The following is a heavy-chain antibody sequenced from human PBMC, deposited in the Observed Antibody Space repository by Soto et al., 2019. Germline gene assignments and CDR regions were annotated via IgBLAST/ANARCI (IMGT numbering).Heavy chain of an antibody. CDR2: IYSGGST. Sequence: QLVKSWGGLVQPGGSLRLSCAASGFSVSNNYMKWVRQAPGKGLEWVSVIYSGGSTYYADSVKGRFTISRDNSKNTLFLQMNSLRVEDTAVYYCARDRGYRWGQGTMVTVSS. D-gene: IGHD5-12*01. CDR3: ARDRGYR. J-gene: IGHJ3*01. V-gene: IGHV3-66*01. CDR1: GFSVSNNY.